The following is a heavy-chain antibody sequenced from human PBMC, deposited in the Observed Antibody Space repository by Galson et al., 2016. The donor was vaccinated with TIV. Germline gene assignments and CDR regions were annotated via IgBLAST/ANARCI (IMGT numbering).Heavy chain of an antibody. Sequence: SVKVSCKASGGTFSNYGVSWVRQAPGQGLEWMGRIVPILGMTNYAQKFQGRVTITADKSTSTAYMDLSSLRSEDTAMYYCSIAPGTYNTAWYVYWGQGTLVTVSS. CDR2: IVPILGMT. CDR1: GGTFSNYG. CDR3: SIAPGTYNTAWYVY. D-gene: IGHD6-19*01. V-gene: IGHV1-69*04. J-gene: IGHJ4*02.